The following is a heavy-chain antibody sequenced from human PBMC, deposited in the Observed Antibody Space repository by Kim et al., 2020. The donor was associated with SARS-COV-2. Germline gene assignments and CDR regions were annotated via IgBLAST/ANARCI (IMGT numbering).Heavy chain of an antibody. J-gene: IGHJ4*02. V-gene: IGHV1-3*04. Sequence: ASVKVSCKASGYTFTSYAIHWVRQAPGQRLEWMGWINTGNGYTKHSQKFQGRVTITRDTSASTAYMELSSLRSEDAAVYYCARARLFDDYNGPYFDYWGQGTLVTVSS. CDR1: GYTFTSYA. D-gene: IGHD3-9*01. CDR2: INTGNGYT. CDR3: ARARLFDDYNGPYFDY.